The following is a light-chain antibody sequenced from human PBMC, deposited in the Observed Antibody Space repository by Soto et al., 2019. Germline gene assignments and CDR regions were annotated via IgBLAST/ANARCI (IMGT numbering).Light chain of an antibody. CDR2: KAS. V-gene: IGKV1-5*03. CDR3: QQYDTFPWT. CDR1: QSISTW. Sequence: DIRVTQSPSTLSASVGDRVTITCRASQSISTWVAWYQQKPGKAPKLLIYKASSLESGVPSRFSGSGSGTEFTLTISSLQPDDFATYCCQQYDTFPWTFGQGTKVGIK. J-gene: IGKJ1*01.